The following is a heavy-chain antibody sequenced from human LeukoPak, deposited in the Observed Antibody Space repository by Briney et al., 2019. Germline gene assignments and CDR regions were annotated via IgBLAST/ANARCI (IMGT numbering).Heavy chain of an antibody. Sequence: SQTLSLTCTVSGGSIGSGGYYWSWIRQHPGKGLEWIGYIYYSGSTYYNPSLKSRVTISVDTSKNQFSLKLSSVTAADTAVYYCARANGDAFDIWGQGTMVTVSS. V-gene: IGHV4-31*03. CDR2: IYYSGST. J-gene: IGHJ3*02. CDR3: ARANGDAFDI. CDR1: GGSIGSGGYY.